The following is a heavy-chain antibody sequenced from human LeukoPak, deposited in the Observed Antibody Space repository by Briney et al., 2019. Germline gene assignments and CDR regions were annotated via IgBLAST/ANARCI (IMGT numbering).Heavy chain of an antibody. CDR3: AKGLNWGSDRRYFDL. J-gene: IGHJ2*01. Sequence: GGSLRLSCAASGFTFSTSAMTWVRQAPGKGLEWVSAISGSGGTTDYAASVKGRFTISRDNSKNTLYLQMNSLRADETAVYYCAKGLNWGSDRRYFDLWGRGTLVTVSS. D-gene: IGHD7-27*01. CDR2: ISGSGGTT. CDR1: GFTFSTSA. V-gene: IGHV3-23*01.